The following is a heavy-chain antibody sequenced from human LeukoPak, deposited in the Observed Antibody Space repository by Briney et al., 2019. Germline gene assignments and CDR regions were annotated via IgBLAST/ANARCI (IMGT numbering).Heavy chain of an antibody. CDR3: AGTAASDSGDYYPH. CDR2: IYPGGHT. Sequence: SGTLSLTCAVFGGSITTGNWWNWVRQSPGKGLEWIGEIYPGGHTNYNPSFKSRVTISVDKSKNQFSLKLNSVTAADTAVYYCAGTAASDSGDYYPHWGQGTLVTVSS. CDR1: GGSITTGNW. J-gene: IGHJ4*02. V-gene: IGHV4-4*02. D-gene: IGHD3-22*01.